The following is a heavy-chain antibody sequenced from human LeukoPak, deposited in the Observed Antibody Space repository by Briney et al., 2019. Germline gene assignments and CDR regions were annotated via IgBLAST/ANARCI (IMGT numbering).Heavy chain of an antibody. CDR3: ARDPVFSSGWQDDAFDI. CDR2: IWYDGSNK. D-gene: IGHD6-19*01. Sequence: GGSLRLSCAASGFTFSSYGMHWVRQAPGKGLEWVAVIWYDGSNKYYEDSVKGRFTISRDNYKNTLYLQMNSLRAEDTAVYYCARDPVFSSGWQDDAFDIWGQGTMVTVSS. J-gene: IGHJ3*02. CDR1: GFTFSSYG. V-gene: IGHV3-33*01.